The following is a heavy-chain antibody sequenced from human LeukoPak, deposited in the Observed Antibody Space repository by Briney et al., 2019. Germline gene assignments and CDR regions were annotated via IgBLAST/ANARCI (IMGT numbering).Heavy chain of an antibody. Sequence: PSETLSLTCTVSGSSIGTYSWSWIRQPPGKGLEWVGYIYTTGSTHYNPSLKSRVTMSLDTSKNQFSLRLSSVTAADTALYYCARFGTRDNCCHPGIDTWGQGAPVTVSS. V-gene: IGHV4-4*09. J-gene: IGHJ5*02. D-gene: IGHD1-1*01. CDR3: ARFGTRDNCCHPGIDT. CDR1: GSSIGTYS. CDR2: IYTTGST.